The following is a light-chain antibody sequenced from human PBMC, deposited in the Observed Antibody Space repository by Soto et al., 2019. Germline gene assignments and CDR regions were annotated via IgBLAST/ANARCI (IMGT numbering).Light chain of an antibody. Sequence: QTVVTQEPSLTVSPGGTVTLTCASSTGAVPSGYYPNWCQQKPGQAPRALMYSTSNKHSWTPARFSGSLLGGKAALGLSGVQPEDEAEYYCLLYYGGAQRVFGTGTKLTVL. V-gene: IGLV7-43*01. J-gene: IGLJ1*01. CDR1: TGAVPSGYY. CDR3: LLYYGGAQRV. CDR2: STS.